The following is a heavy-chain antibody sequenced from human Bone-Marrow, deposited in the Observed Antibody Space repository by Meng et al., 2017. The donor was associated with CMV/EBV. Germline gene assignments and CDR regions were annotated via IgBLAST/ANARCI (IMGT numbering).Heavy chain of an antibody. Sequence: GESLKISCAASGFSFNNYAMTWVRQTPGKGLEWVSSVSGSGGSTYYADSVKGRFTISSDNAKNTLYLQMNSLRVEDTAVYYCARSTASGTDYWGWGQGTLVTVSS. D-gene: IGHD7-27*01. CDR1: GFSFNNYA. CDR2: VSGSGGST. J-gene: IGHJ4*02. CDR3: ARSTASGTDYWG. V-gene: IGHV3-23*01.